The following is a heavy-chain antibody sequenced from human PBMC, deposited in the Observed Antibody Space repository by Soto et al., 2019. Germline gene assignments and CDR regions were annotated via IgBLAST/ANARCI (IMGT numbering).Heavy chain of an antibody. J-gene: IGHJ4*02. CDR2: ISGSGGIT. V-gene: IGHV3-23*01. CDR3: AKSLSASPNSFFDS. D-gene: IGHD1-1*01. Sequence: RRLSCAGSGFPCSSYAMSWVRQAPGKGLEWVSGISGSGGITYYADSVKGRFTISRDNSKNTLYLQMNSLRADDTAVYFCAKSLSASPNSFFDSWGQGTLVTVSS. CDR1: GFPCSSYA.